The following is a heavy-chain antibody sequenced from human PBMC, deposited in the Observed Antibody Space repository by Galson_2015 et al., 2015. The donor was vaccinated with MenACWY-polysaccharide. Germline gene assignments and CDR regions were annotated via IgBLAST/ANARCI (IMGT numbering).Heavy chain of an antibody. J-gene: IGHJ3*02. CDR1: GLTFSSYW. CDR3: VREGENAVAGTLDI. Sequence: SLRLSCAASGLTFSSYWMNWVRQAPGKGLVWVSRINSDGSTSYADSVKGRFTMSRDNAKNTVYLQMNSLRAEDTAVYYCVREGENAVAGTLDIWGQGTMVTVSS. D-gene: IGHD6-19*01. CDR2: INSDGST. V-gene: IGHV3-74*01.